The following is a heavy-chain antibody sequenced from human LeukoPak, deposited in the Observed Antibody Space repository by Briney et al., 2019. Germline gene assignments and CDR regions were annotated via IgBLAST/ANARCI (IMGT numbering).Heavy chain of an antibody. Sequence: SETLSLTCTVSGASINNNFWTWIRQPPGKGLEWIGYIYSSGSANYNPSLKSRVIISGDTSKNQISLNLTSVTAADTAVYYCASARTSSRSWFTFDYWGQGILVTVSS. J-gene: IGHJ4*02. CDR2: IYSSGSA. D-gene: IGHD6-13*01. CDR1: GASINNNF. CDR3: ASARTSSRSWFTFDY. V-gene: IGHV4-59*08.